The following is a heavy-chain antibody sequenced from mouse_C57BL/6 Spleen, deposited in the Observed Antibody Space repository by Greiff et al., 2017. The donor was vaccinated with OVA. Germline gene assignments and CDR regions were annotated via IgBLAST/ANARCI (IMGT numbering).Heavy chain of an antibody. CDR1: GYTFTSYW. Sequence: QVQLQQSGAELAKPGASVKLSCKASGYTFTSYWMHWVKQRPGQGLEWIGYINPSSGYTKYNQKFKDKATLTADKSSSTAYMQLGSLTYEDSADYYCAREEGGITTVVARGYFDVWGTGTTVTVSS. J-gene: IGHJ1*03. V-gene: IGHV1-7*01. D-gene: IGHD1-1*01. CDR3: AREEGGITTVVARGYFDV. CDR2: INPSSGYT.